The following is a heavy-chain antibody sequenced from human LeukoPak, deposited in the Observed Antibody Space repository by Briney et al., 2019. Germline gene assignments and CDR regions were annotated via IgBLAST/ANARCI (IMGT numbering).Heavy chain of an antibody. Sequence: GGSLRLSCAASGFTFSSYEMNWVRQAPGKGLEWVSYISSSGSTIYYADSVKGRFTISRDNSKNTPYLQMNSLRAEDTAVYYCAILTVTTAYWGQGTLVTVSS. CDR1: GFTFSSYE. J-gene: IGHJ4*02. CDR2: ISSSGSTI. V-gene: IGHV3-48*03. D-gene: IGHD4-17*01. CDR3: AILTVTTAY.